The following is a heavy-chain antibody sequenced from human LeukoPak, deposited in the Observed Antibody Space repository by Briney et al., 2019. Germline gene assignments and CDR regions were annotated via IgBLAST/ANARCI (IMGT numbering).Heavy chain of an antibody. D-gene: IGHD1-14*01. CDR3: ARKNHLFNAAFDI. CDR2: TYSDGST. Sequence: GGSLRLSCAASGFTVSSNYMSWVRQAPGKGLEWVSITYSDGSTNYADSVKGRFTISRDDSKNTLSLQMNSLRAEDTAVYYCARKNHLFNAAFDIWGQGTVVTVSS. CDR1: GFTVSSNY. V-gene: IGHV3-53*01. J-gene: IGHJ3*02.